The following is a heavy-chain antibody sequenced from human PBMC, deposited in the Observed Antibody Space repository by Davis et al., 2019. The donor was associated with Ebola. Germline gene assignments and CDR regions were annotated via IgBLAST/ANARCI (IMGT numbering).Heavy chain of an antibody. D-gene: IGHD6-19*01. Sequence: AASVKVSCKASGYTFTSYGISWVRQAPGQGLEWMGWISAYNGNTNYAQKLRGRVTMTTDTSTSTAYMELRSLRSDDTAVYYCASRASGWYGWEMDVWGQGTTVTVSS. V-gene: IGHV1-18*01. CDR3: ASRASGWYGWEMDV. CDR2: ISAYNGNT. CDR1: GYTFTSYG. J-gene: IGHJ6*02.